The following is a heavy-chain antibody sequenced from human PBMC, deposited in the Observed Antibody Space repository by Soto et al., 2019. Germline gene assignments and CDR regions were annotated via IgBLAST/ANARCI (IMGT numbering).Heavy chain of an antibody. CDR1: GFTFDDYA. CDR3: AKDPKVDXXVFPTVNXVAFDI. Sequence: SLRLSCAASGFTFDDYAMHWVRQAPGKGLEWVSGISWNSGSIGYADSVKGRFTISRDNAKNSLYLQMNSLRAEDTALYYXAKDPKVDXXVFPTVNXVAFDIWGQGTMV. V-gene: IGHV3-9*01. CDR2: ISWNSGSI. J-gene: IGHJ3*02.